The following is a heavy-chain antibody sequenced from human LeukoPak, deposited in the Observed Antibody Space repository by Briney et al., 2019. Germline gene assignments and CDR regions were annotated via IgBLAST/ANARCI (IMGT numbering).Heavy chain of an antibody. Sequence: KPSETLSLTCTVSGGSISSYYWGWIRQPPGKGLEWIGSVVHSGTTYYNPSLKSRVTISVDTSKNQFSLKLSSVTATDTALYYCAIQGRGYHYGPAGDFDYWGQGTLVTVSS. CDR3: AIQGRGYHYGPAGDFDY. V-gene: IGHV4-38-2*02. CDR1: GGSISSYY. CDR2: VVHSGTT. D-gene: IGHD5-18*01. J-gene: IGHJ4*02.